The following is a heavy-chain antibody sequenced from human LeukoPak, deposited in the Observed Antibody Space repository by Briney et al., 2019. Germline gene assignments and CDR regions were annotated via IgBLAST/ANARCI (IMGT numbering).Heavy chain of an antibody. CDR3: ARRGHGYCSSTSCYMASDNWFDP. CDR2: IYYGGST. Sequence: PSEALSLTCTVSGGSISSGGYYWSWIRQHPGKGLEWIGYIYYGGSTYYNPSLKSRVTISVDTSKNQFSLKLSSVTAADTAVYYCARRGHGYCSSTSCYMASDNWFDPWGQGTLVTVSS. J-gene: IGHJ5*02. D-gene: IGHD2-2*02. CDR1: GGSISSGGYY. V-gene: IGHV4-31*03.